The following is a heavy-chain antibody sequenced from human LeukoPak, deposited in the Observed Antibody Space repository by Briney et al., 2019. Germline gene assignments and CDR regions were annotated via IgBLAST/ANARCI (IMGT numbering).Heavy chain of an antibody. J-gene: IGHJ4*02. D-gene: IGHD3-3*01. CDR3: ARGPPAGFWSGYSSY. CDR2: MNPNSGNT. Sequence: ASVKVSCKASGYTFTNYEINWVRQATGHGLEWMGWMNPNSGNTDYAQKFQGRVTMTRNTSISTAYMELSSLRSEGTAVYYCARGPPAGFWSGYSSYWGQGTLVTVSS. CDR1: GYTFTNYE. V-gene: IGHV1-8*01.